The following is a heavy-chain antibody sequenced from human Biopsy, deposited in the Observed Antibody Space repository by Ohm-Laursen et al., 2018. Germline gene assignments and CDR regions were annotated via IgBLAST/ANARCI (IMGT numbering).Heavy chain of an antibody. Sequence: SETLSLTCTVSGGSLSSYYWSWIRQPAGKGLEWIGRIYSSGSTNYNPSLKSRVTLSMDTSKRQFSLKLSFVTAADTAVYYCARWTPEYDSSRYYLDAFDIWGQGTKVTVSS. J-gene: IGHJ3*02. CDR3: ARWTPEYDSSRYYLDAFDI. D-gene: IGHD3-22*01. CDR1: GGSLSSYY. CDR2: IYSSGST. V-gene: IGHV4-4*07.